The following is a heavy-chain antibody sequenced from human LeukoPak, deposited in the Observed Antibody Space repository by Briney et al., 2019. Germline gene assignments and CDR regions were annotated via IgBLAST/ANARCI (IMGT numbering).Heavy chain of an antibody. Sequence: ASVKVSCKASGYTFTSYGISWVRQAPGQGLEWMGWISAYNGNTNYAQKLQGRVTMTTDTSTSTAYMELRSLRSDDTAVYYCAFYCSNTSCYDADFDYWGQGTLVTVSS. D-gene: IGHD2-2*01. J-gene: IGHJ4*02. V-gene: IGHV1-18*04. CDR3: AFYCSNTSCYDADFDY. CDR1: GYTFTSYG. CDR2: ISAYNGNT.